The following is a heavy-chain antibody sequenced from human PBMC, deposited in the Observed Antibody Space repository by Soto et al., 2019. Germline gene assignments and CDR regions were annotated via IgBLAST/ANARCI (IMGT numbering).Heavy chain of an antibody. J-gene: IGHJ3*02. CDR2: IYHSGST. CDR1: GGSISSSNW. D-gene: IGHD2-21*02. Sequence: PSETLSLTCAVSGGSISSSNWWSWVRQPPGKGLEWIGEIYHSGSTNYNPSLKSRVTISVDKSKNQFSLKLNSVTAADTAVYSCARHTPYCGGDCYGFDIWGQGTMVTVSS. CDR3: ARHTPYCGGDCYGFDI. V-gene: IGHV4-4*02.